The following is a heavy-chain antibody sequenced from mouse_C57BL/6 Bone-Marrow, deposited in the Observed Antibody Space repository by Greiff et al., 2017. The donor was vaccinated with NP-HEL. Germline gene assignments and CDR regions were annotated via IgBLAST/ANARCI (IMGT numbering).Heavy chain of an antibody. CDR3: ARFTYYGNPWFAY. D-gene: IGHD2-10*01. CDR2: IYPGDGDT. CDR1: GYAFSSSW. Sequence: VQLQQSGPELLKPGASVKISCKASGYAFSSSWMNWVKQRPGKGLEWIGRIYPGDGDTNYNGKFKGKATLTADKSSSTAYMQLSSLTSEDSAVYFCARFTYYGNPWFAYWGQGTLVTVSA. V-gene: IGHV1-82*01. J-gene: IGHJ3*01.